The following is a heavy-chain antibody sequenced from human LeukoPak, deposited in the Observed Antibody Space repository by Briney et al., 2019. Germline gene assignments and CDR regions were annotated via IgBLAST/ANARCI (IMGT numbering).Heavy chain of an antibody. CDR1: GFTFSIYN. CDR2: ISSSSSYI. V-gene: IGHV3-21*01. Sequence: GGSLRLSCAASGFTFSIYNMNWVRQAPGKGLEWVSSISSSSSYIYYADSVKGRFTISRDNAKNSLYLQMNSLRAEDTAVYYCARLTTTVTTPFDYWGQGTLVTVSS. D-gene: IGHD4-17*01. CDR3: ARLTTTVTTPFDY. J-gene: IGHJ4*02.